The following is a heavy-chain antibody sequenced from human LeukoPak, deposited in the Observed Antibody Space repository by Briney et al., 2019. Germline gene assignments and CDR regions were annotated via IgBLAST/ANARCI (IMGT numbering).Heavy chain of an antibody. CDR2: IYYSGST. Sequence: SETLSLTCTVSGGSISSYYWSWIRQPPGKGLEWIGYIYYSGSTNYNPSLKSRVTISVDTSKNQFSLKLSSVTAADTAVYYCARHGSLDYGDYNYYFDYWGQGTLVTVSS. V-gene: IGHV4-59*08. CDR1: GGSISSYY. CDR3: ARHGSLDYGDYNYYFDY. D-gene: IGHD4-17*01. J-gene: IGHJ4*02.